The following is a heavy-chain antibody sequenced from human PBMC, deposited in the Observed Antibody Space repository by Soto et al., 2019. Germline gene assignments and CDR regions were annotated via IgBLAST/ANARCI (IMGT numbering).Heavy chain of an antibody. D-gene: IGHD3-3*01. CDR1: GFTFSSYW. CDR3: ARDLREYYDFWSGYLHYGMDV. CDR2: IKQDGSEK. Sequence: GSLRLSCAASGFTFSSYWMSWVRQAPGKGLEWVANIKQDGSEKYYVDSVKGRFTISRDNAKNSLYLQMNSLRAEDTAVYYCARDLREYYDFWSGYLHYGMDVWGQGTTVTVSS. V-gene: IGHV3-7*01. J-gene: IGHJ6*02.